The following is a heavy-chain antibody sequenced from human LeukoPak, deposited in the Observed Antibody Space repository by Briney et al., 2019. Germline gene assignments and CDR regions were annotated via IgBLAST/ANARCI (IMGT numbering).Heavy chain of an antibody. V-gene: IGHV3-33*01. D-gene: IGHD2-2*03. J-gene: IGHJ1*01. CDR3: ARDGYCSGTSCPFQH. Sequence: GGSLRLSCAASGFTFSNSGMHWVRQAPGKGLEWVALIWYDGSNKYYADSVKGRFTISRDNSKNTLYLQMNSLRAEDTAVYYCARDGYCSGTSCPFQHWGQGTLVTVSS. CDR1: GFTFSNSG. CDR2: IWYDGSNK.